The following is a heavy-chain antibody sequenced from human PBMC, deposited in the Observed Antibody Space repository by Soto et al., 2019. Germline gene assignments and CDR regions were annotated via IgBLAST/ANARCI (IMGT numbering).Heavy chain of an antibody. Sequence: EVQLVESGGGLVQPGGSLRLSCAASGFTFSSYAMHWVRQAPGKGLEYVSAISSNGGSTYYANSVKGRFTISRDNSNNTRYLQMGCLGAGDMVVYYCAGSRSYAFDIWGQGTTVTVST. J-gene: IGHJ3*02. D-gene: IGHD1-26*01. CDR1: GFTFSSYA. CDR3: AGSRSYAFDI. CDR2: ISSNGGST. V-gene: IGHV3-64*01.